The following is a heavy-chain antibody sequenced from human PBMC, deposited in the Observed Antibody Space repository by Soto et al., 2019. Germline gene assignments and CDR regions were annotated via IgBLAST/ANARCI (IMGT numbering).Heavy chain of an antibody. V-gene: IGHV3-9*01. CDR3: AKGLGSGYYMDV. Sequence: EVQLVESGGGLVQPGRSLRLSCAASGFTFDDYAMQWVRQAPGKGLEWVSVITWNSGTIDYANSVKGRFTISRDNAKNSLYLQMNSLRPEDSALYYCAKGLGSGYYMDVWGKGTTVTVSS. CDR1: GFTFDDYA. CDR2: ITWNSGTI. D-gene: IGHD2-21*01. J-gene: IGHJ6*03.